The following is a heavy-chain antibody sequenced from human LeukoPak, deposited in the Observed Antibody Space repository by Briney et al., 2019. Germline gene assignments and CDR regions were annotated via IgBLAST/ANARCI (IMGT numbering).Heavy chain of an antibody. J-gene: IGHJ5*02. CDR1: GYTFTSYD. D-gene: IGHD6-13*01. CDR2: INPNSGGT. Sequence: GASVTVSCKASGYTFTSYDINWVRQATGQGLEWMGWINPNSGGTNYAQKFQGRVTMTRDTSISTAYMELTRLTSDDTAVYYCARDRATGSSWYVRWFDPWGQGTLVTVSS. V-gene: IGHV1-2*02. CDR3: ARDRATGSSWYVRWFDP.